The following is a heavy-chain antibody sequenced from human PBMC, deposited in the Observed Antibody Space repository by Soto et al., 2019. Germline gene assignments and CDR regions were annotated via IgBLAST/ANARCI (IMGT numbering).Heavy chain of an antibody. J-gene: IGHJ6*02. Sequence: SQTLSLTCAISGDSVSSNSAAWNWIRQSPSRGLEWLGRTYYRSKWYNDYAVSVKSRVTISVDTSKNQFSLKLSSVTAADTGIYYCARARITMVREVIKYNMDVWGQGTTVTVSS. V-gene: IGHV6-1*01. CDR3: ARARITMVREVIKYNMDV. CDR1: GDSVSSNSAA. D-gene: IGHD3-10*01. CDR2: TYYRSKWYN.